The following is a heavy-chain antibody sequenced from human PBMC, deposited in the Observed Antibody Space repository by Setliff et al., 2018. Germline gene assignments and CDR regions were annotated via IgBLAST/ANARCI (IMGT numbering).Heavy chain of an antibody. CDR1: GFTFSSYA. J-gene: IGHJ4*02. CDR3: AKDDQIRGHNLDY. V-gene: IGHV3-30*18. D-gene: IGHD3-10*01. CDR2: ISWDGTKT. Sequence: GGSLRLSCAASGFTFSSYAMTWVRQAPGKGLERVALISWDGTKTSYADSVKGRFTISGDNSNNTLYLQMNSLRADDTATYYCAKDDQIRGHNLDYWGQGTLVTVSS.